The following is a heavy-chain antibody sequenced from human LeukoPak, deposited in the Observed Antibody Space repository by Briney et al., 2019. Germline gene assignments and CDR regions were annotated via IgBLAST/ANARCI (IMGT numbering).Heavy chain of an antibody. J-gene: IGHJ4*02. CDR1: GFSVRSNY. V-gene: IGHV3-53*01. D-gene: IGHD6-13*01. CDR2: IYSGDST. CDR3: ARDFKQQLVNGNFDY. Sequence: GGSLRLSCVASGFSVRSNYMTWVRQAPGKGLEWVSIIYSGDSTYYADSVKGRFAVSRDNSKNTLYLQMNSLRAEDTAVYYCARDFKQQLVNGNFDYWGQGTLVTVSS.